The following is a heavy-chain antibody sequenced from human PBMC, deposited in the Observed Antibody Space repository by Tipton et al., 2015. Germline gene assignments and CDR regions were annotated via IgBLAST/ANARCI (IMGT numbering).Heavy chain of an antibody. CDR1: GFNFNNFE. CDR3: ARDLEHGMDV. Sequence: LRLSCTASGFNFNNFEMNWVRQAPGKGLEWIGEINYSATTHYNPSLGSRVTISVDTSKNQFSLNLTSVTAADTAVYYCARDLEHGMDVWGQGTTVTVSS. V-gene: IGHV4-34*01. J-gene: IGHJ6*02. CDR2: INYSATT. D-gene: IGHD3-3*01.